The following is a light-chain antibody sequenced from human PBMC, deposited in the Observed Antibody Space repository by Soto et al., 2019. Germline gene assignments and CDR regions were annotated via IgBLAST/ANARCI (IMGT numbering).Light chain of an antibody. CDR1: SSDVGGYTY. J-gene: IGLJ1*01. CDR2: EVN. V-gene: IGLV2-14*01. Sequence: QSVLTQPASVSGSPRQSITISCTGASSDVGGYTYVSWYQQHPGKAPKLMIYEVNNRPSGVSNRVSGSKSGNTASLTISGLQAEDEADYYCSSYTSSSTLYVFGTGTKLTVL. CDR3: SSYTSSSTLYV.